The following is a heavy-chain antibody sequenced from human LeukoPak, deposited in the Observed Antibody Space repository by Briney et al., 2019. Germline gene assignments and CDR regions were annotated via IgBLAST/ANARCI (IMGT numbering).Heavy chain of an antibody. CDR1: GYTFTNGG. CDR3: ARTNDSSTGYYFDY. CDR2: ISTYNGNT. V-gene: IGHV1-18*01. D-gene: IGHD3/OR15-3a*01. J-gene: IGHJ4*02. Sequence: ASVKVSCKASGYTFTNGGITWLRQAPGQGLERVGYISTYNGNTDYAQKFQDRVTLTTETSTSTAYMELRSLRSGDTAVYFCARTNDSSTGYYFDYWGQGTLVTVSS.